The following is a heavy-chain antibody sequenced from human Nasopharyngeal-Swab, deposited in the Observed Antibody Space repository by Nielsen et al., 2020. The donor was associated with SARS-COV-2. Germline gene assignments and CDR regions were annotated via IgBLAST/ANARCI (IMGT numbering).Heavy chain of an antibody. CDR1: GFTFDDYA. CDR2: ISWNSGSI. Sequence: SLKISCAASGFTFDDYAIYWVRQAPGKGLEWVSGISWNSGSIGYADSVQGRFTISRDNARNSLYLQMNSLRAEDTALYYCAKGLGDYWGQGTLVTVSS. CDR3: AKGLGDY. J-gene: IGHJ4*02. V-gene: IGHV3-9*01. D-gene: IGHD3-16*01.